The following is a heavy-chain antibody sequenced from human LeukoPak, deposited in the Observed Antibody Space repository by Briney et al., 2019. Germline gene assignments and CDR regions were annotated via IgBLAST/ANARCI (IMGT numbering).Heavy chain of an antibody. Sequence: PGGSLRLSCAASGLTFSSYAMSWVRQAPGKGLEWVSAISGSGGSTYYADSVKGRFTISRDNSKNTLYLQMNSLRAEDTAVYYCAKEDIVVVPAAPDDAFDIWGQGTMVTVSS. CDR2: ISGSGGST. D-gene: IGHD2-2*01. J-gene: IGHJ3*02. V-gene: IGHV3-23*01. CDR1: GLTFSSYA. CDR3: AKEDIVVVPAAPDDAFDI.